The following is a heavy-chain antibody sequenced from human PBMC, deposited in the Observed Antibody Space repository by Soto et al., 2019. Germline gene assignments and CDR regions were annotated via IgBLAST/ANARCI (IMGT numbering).Heavy chain of an antibody. J-gene: IGHJ3*02. V-gene: IGHV3-53*04. CDR3: ARDLSLWDSSGYYAFDI. CDR2: IYSGGST. CDR1: GFTVSSNY. D-gene: IGHD3-22*01. Sequence: GGSLRLSCAASGFTVSSNYMSWVRQAPGKGLEWVSVIYSGGSTYYADSVKGRFTISRHNSKNTLYLQMNSLRAEDTAVYYRARDLSLWDSSGYYAFDIWGQGTMVTVSS.